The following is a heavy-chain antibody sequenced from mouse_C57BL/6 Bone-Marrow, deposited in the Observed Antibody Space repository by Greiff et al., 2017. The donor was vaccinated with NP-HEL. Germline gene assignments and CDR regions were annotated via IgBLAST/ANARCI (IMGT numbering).Heavy chain of an antibody. CDR3: ARDYYDYQYYFDY. CDR2: ISYDGSN. V-gene: IGHV3-6*01. CDR1: GYSITSGYY. J-gene: IGHJ2*01. D-gene: IGHD2-4*01. Sequence: EVQLQESGPGLVKPSQSLSLTCSVTGYSITSGYYWNWIRQFPGNKLEWMGYISYDGSNNYNPSLKNRISITRDTSKNQFFLKLNSVTTEDTATYYCARDYYDYQYYFDYWGQGTTLTVSS.